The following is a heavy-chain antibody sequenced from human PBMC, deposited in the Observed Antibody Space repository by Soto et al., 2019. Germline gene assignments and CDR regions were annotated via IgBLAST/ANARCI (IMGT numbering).Heavy chain of an antibody. CDR2: IFYSGST. CDR1: GGSISNSYS. J-gene: IGHJ3*02. D-gene: IGHD5-12*01. CDR3: VRQGIPGTSYDVFDT. Sequence: SETLSLTCTVSGGSISNSYSWGWIRQPPGKGLEWIGSIFYSGSTYYNPSLQSRVTISVDTSKSQFSLKLSSVTAAETAVYYCVRQGIPGTSYDVFDTGGQGRLVT. V-gene: IGHV4-39*01.